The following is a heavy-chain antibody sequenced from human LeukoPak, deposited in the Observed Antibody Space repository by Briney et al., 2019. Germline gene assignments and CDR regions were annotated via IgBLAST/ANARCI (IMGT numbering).Heavy chain of an antibody. J-gene: IGHJ3*02. CDR2: ISAYNGNT. V-gene: IGHV1-18*04. CDR3: AREGVGQQLAPSAFDI. CDR1: GYTFTSYG. D-gene: IGHD6-13*01. Sequence: ASVKVSCKASGYTFTSYGISWVRQAPGQGLEWMGWISAYNGNTNYAQKLQGRVTMTTDTSTSTAYMELRSPRSDDTAVYYCAREGVGQQLAPSAFDIWGQGTMVTVSS.